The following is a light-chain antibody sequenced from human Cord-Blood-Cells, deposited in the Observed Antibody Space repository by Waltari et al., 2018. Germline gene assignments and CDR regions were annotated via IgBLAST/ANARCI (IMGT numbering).Light chain of an antibody. V-gene: IGKV3-11*01. CDR3: QQRSNWPLT. Sequence: EIVLTQSQATLSLSPGERATLSCRASQSVSSYLAWYQPKPGQAPRLLIYDAYNRATGIPARFSGSGSGTDFTLTISSLEPEDFAVYYCQQRSNWPLTFGGGTKVEIK. CDR1: QSVSSY. J-gene: IGKJ4*01. CDR2: DAY.